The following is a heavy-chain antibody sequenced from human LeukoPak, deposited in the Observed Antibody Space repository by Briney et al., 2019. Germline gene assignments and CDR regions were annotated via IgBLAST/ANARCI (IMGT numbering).Heavy chain of an antibody. Sequence: SETLSLTCTVSDDSISDYYRGWIRQPPGKGLEWIGYIHNSGTSTYNLSLKSRVTISADTSKNQFSLKLNSMTTADTAVYYCTRGAGWLIDYWGQGILDTVSS. CDR3: TRGAGWLIDY. D-gene: IGHD3-16*01. CDR1: DDSISDYY. J-gene: IGHJ4*02. V-gene: IGHV4-59*01. CDR2: IHNSGTS.